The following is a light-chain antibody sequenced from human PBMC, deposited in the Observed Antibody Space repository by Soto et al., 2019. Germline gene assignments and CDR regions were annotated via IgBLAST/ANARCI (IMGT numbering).Light chain of an antibody. J-gene: IGKJ1*01. CDR3: QQYKDWPPRA. CDR2: GAS. Sequence: EIMMTQSPATLSVSPGERAALSCRASQSVNSNLAWYQQKPGQAPRLLIYGASTRATATPARFSGSGSGTEFTLTISSLQSEDVAVYYCQQYKDWPPRAFGQGTKVEIK. CDR1: QSVNSN. V-gene: IGKV3-15*01.